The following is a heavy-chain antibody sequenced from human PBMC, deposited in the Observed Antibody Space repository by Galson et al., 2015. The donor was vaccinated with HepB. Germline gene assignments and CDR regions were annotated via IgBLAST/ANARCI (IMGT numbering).Heavy chain of an antibody. CDR1: GGSISSSNW. D-gene: IGHD6-13*01. CDR2: IYHSGST. CDR3: ARGPARIAAAGTSLDY. V-gene: IGHV4-4*02. J-gene: IGHJ4*02. Sequence: SETLSLTCAVSGGSISSSNWWSWVRQPPGKGLEWIGEIYHSGSTNYNPSLKSRVTISVDKSKNQFSLKLSSVTAADTAVYYCARGPARIAAAGTSLDYWGQGTLVTVSS.